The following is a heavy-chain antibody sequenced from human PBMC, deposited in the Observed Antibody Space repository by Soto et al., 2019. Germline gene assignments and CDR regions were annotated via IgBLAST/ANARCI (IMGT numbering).Heavy chain of an antibody. D-gene: IGHD2-15*01. CDR2: IYHSGST. V-gene: IGHV4-30-2*01. J-gene: IGHJ6*02. CDR3: ARDYFGGGYSYGMDV. Sequence: QLQLQESGSGLVKPSQTLSLTCAVSGGSISSGGYSWSWIRQPPGKGLEWIGYIYHSGSTYYNPCLKSRVTIXXDXSXXQFSLKLSSVTAADTTVYYCARDYFGGGYSYGMDVWGQGTTVTVSS. CDR1: GGSISSGGYS.